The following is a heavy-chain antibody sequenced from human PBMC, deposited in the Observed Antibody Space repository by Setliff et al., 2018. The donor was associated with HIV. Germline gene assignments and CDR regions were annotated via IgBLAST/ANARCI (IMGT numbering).Heavy chain of an antibody. CDR2: IFYSGST. D-gene: IGHD2-2*01. CDR3: ARGGGYCSGTSCYGVDY. V-gene: IGHV4-59*01. J-gene: IGHJ4*02. Sequence: PSETLSLTCTVAGGSISSYYWSWIRQPPGRGLEWIGYIFYSGSTYYAESVKGRFTISRDNSKNTLFLQMGSLRAEDMAVYYCARGGGYCSGTSCYGVDYWGQGTLVTVSS. CDR1: GGSISSYY.